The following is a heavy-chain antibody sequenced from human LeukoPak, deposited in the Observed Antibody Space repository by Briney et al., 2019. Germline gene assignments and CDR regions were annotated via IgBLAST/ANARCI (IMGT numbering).Heavy chain of an antibody. Sequence: GESLEILCKGSRYIFTTYCLGWVRQMPGKGLEWMGIIYPRDSDTRYSPSFQGQVTISADRSITTAYLQWSSLKASDTAIYYCARRRLSAWDFDLWGQGTMVTVSS. CDR1: RYIFTTYC. CDR2: IYPRDSDT. CDR3: ARRRLSAWDFDL. J-gene: IGHJ3*01. D-gene: IGHD3-16*01. V-gene: IGHV5-51*01.